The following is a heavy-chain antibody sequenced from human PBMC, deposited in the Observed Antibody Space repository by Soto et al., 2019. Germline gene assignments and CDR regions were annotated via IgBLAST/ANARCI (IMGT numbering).Heavy chain of an antibody. J-gene: IGHJ6*02. CDR3: ARDHPYGSPRDYYYGMHV. CDR2: INSDGSST. D-gene: IGHD4-17*01. CDR1: GFYFSSYW. V-gene: IGHV3-74*01. Sequence: GGSLRLSCAASGFYFSSYWMHWVRQAPGKGLVWVSRINSDGSSTTYADSVKGRFTISRDNAENTLYLQMNSLRAEDTAVFYCARDHPYGSPRDYYYGMHVWGQGTTVTVSS.